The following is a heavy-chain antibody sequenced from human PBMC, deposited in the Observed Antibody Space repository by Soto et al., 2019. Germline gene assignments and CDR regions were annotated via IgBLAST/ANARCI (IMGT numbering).Heavy chain of an antibody. J-gene: IGHJ3*02. D-gene: IGHD3-3*01. CDR1: GYTFTSYG. CDR3: ARPRSNYDFWSGPPAGAFDI. Sequence: ASVKVSCKASGYTFTSYGISWVRQAPGQGLELMGWISAYNGNTNYAQKLQGRVTMTTDTSTSTAYMELRSLRSDDTAVYYCARPRSNYDFWSGPPAGAFDIWGQGTMVTVSS. CDR2: ISAYNGNT. V-gene: IGHV1-18*01.